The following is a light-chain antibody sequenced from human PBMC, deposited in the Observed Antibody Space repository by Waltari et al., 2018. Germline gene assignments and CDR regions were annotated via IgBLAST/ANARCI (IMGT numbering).Light chain of an antibody. V-gene: IGLV2-14*01. CDR3: SSYTSSSTI. Sequence: QSALTQPAYVSGSPGQSITISCTGTSTDVGGFNNASWFQSHPSKAPKLMIYDVRNRPSGVSKRFSGSKSGNTASLTISGLQAEDEADYYCSSYTSSSTIFGTGTKVTVL. J-gene: IGLJ1*01. CDR1: STDVGGFNN. CDR2: DVR.